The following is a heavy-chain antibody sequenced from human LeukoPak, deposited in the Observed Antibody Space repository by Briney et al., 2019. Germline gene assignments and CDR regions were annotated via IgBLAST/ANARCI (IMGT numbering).Heavy chain of an antibody. CDR1: GFTLSSYA. Sequence: GGSLRLSCAASGFTLSSYAMSWVRQAPGKGLEWVSAISDAGNTYHADSVKGRFTISRDSSKNTLFLQMNRLRPEDAAVYYCAKAPVTTCRGAFCYPFDYWGLGTLVTVSS. J-gene: IGHJ4*02. CDR2: ISDAGNT. V-gene: IGHV3-23*01. D-gene: IGHD2-15*01. CDR3: AKAPVTTCRGAFCYPFDY.